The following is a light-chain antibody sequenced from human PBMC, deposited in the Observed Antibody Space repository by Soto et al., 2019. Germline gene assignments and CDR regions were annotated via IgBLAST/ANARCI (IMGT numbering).Light chain of an antibody. CDR1: QSVSSSY. CDR3: QQYGGSALYT. V-gene: IGKV3-20*01. Sequence: EIVLTQSPGTMSLSPGERATLSCRASQSVSSSYLAWYQQKPGQAPRLPIYGASSRATGIPDRFSGSGSGTDFTLTISRLEPEDFAVFYCQQYGGSALYTFGQGTKLEIK. CDR2: GAS. J-gene: IGKJ2*01.